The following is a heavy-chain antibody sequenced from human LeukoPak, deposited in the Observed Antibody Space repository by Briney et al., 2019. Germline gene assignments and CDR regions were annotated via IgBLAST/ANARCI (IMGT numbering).Heavy chain of an antibody. V-gene: IGHV1-46*01. CDR2: INPSGGST. Sequence: ASVKVSCKASGYTFTSYDINWVRQATGQGLEWMGIINPSGGSTSYAQKFQGRVTMTRDTSTSTVYMELSSLRSEDTAVYYCARDWARYSGSYSYDEYYFDYWGQGTLVTVSS. D-gene: IGHD1-26*01. CDR3: ARDWARYSGSYSYDEYYFDY. CDR1: GYTFTSYD. J-gene: IGHJ4*02.